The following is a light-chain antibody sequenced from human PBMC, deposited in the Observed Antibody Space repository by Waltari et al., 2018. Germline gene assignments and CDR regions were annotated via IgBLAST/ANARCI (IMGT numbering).Light chain of an antibody. V-gene: IGKV1-39*01. CDR1: QNINNC. J-gene: IGKJ2*01. CDR2: AAS. CDR3: QQSYSTPKYT. Sequence: DIQMTQSPSSLSASPGDRITITCRASQNINNCLNCYRQKPGEPPKLLVYAASSLQSGVPSRFTGSGSETDFTLTISKLQPEEVGSYYCQQSYSTPKYTFGQGTKLEIK.